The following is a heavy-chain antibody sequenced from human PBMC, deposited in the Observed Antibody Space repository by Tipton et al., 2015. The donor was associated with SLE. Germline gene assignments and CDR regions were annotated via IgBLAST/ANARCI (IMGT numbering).Heavy chain of an antibody. Sequence: SLRLSCAASGFSFSSYAVSWVRQAPGKGLEWVSAISGSGSVTYYAGSVKGRFTISRDNSKNTLYLQMNSLRAEDTAIYYCAKGTTVITPGDYWGQGTLVTVSS. CDR1: GFSFSSYA. CDR2: ISGSGSVT. CDR3: AKGTTVITPGDY. D-gene: IGHD4-23*01. J-gene: IGHJ4*02. V-gene: IGHV3-23*01.